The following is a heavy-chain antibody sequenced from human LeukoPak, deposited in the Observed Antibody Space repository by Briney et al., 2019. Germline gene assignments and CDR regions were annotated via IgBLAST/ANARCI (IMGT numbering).Heavy chain of an antibody. D-gene: IGHD3-10*01. CDR1: GFTFRSYG. CDR2: IWYDGNNK. V-gene: IGHV3-33*01. CDR3: ARTQWFGDPTAEREAFDI. Sequence: PGGSLRLSCAASGFTFRSYGMHWVRQAPGKGLEWVAFIWYDGNNKYYADSVKGRFTISRDNAKNSLYLQMKSLRAEDTAVYYCARTQWFGDPTAEREAFDIWGQGTMVTVSS. J-gene: IGHJ3*02.